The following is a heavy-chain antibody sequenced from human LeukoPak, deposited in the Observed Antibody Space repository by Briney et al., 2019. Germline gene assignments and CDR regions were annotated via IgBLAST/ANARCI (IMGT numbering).Heavy chain of an antibody. J-gene: IGHJ4*02. CDR1: GFTFDDYA. V-gene: IGHV3-20*01. CDR2: INWNGGST. Sequence: PGGSLRLSCAASGFTFDDYAMHWVRQAPGKGLEWVSGINWNGGSTGYADSVKGRFTISRDNAKNSLYLQMNSLRAEDTALYHCARDSSGSYKGTYDYWGQGTLVTVSS. D-gene: IGHD1-26*01. CDR3: ARDSSGSYKGTYDY.